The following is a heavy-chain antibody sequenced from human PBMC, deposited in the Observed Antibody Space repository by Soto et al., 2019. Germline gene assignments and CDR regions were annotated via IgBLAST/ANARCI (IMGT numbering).Heavy chain of an antibody. CDR3: AKLGTMGVFDY. D-gene: IGHD1-26*01. CDR2: ITFRGDYT. CDR1: GFTFSSYA. V-gene: IGHV3-23*01. Sequence: EVQLLESGGGLVQPGGSLRLSCAASGFTFSSYAMSWVRQAPGKGLEWLAGITFRGDYTYYADSVKGRFTLSRDNSRNRLDLQMNSLTVEDTALYYGAKLGTMGVFDYWGQGTLLTVSS. J-gene: IGHJ4*02.